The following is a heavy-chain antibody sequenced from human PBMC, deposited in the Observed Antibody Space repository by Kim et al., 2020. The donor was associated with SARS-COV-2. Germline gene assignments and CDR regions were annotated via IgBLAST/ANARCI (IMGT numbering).Heavy chain of an antibody. CDR3: ARGEKYYDFWSGYSHDAFDI. CDR2: MSPNSGNT. CDR1: GYTFTSYD. Sequence: ASVKVSCKASGYTFTSYDINWVRQATGQGLEWMGWMSPNSGNTGYAQRFQGRVTMTRDTSISTAYMELSSLRSEDTAVYYCARGEKYYDFWSGYSHDAFDIWGQGTMVTVSS. V-gene: IGHV1-8*01. D-gene: IGHD3-3*01. J-gene: IGHJ3*02.